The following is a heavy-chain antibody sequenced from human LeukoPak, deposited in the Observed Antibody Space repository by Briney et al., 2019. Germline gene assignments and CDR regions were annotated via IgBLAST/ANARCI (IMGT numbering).Heavy chain of an antibody. CDR1: GYTFTSYY. D-gene: IGHD3-22*01. Sequence: ASVKVSCKASGYTFTSYYMHWVRQAPGQGLEWMGIISPSGGSTSYAQKFQGRVTMTRDTSTSTVYMELSSLRSEDTAVYYCARENPYYYDSSGYSDYWGQGTLVTVSS. CDR2: ISPSGGST. J-gene: IGHJ4*02. V-gene: IGHV1-46*01. CDR3: ARENPYYYDSSGYSDY.